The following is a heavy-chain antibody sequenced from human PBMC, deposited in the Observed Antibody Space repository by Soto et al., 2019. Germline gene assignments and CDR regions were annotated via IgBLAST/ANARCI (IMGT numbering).Heavy chain of an antibody. J-gene: IGHJ6*02. CDR2: INAGNGNT. Sequence: ASVKVSCKASGYTFTSYAMHWVRQAPGQRLEWMGWINAGNGNTKYSQKFQGRVTITRDTSASTAYMELSSLRSEDTAVYYCAIRRTGGVFDYYYYGMDVWGQGTTVTVSS. D-gene: IGHD2-8*02. V-gene: IGHV1-3*01. CDR1: GYTFTSYA. CDR3: AIRRTGGVFDYYYYGMDV.